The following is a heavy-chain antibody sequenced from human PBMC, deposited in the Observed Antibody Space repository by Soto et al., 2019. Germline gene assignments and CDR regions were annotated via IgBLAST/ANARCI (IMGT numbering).Heavy chain of an antibody. Sequence: SVKVSCKASGFTFTSPAMQWVRQARGQRLEWIGWIVVGSGNTNYAQKFQERVTITRDMSTSTAYMELSSLRSEDTAVYYCAAEPVVAVSIDNWFDPWGQGTLVTVSS. D-gene: IGHD2-15*01. CDR1: GFTFTSPA. J-gene: IGHJ5*02. V-gene: IGHV1-58*02. CDR2: IVVGSGNT. CDR3: AAEPVVAVSIDNWFDP.